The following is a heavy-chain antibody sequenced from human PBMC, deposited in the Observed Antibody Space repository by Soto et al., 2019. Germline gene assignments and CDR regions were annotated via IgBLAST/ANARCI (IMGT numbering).Heavy chain of an antibody. CDR1: GFTFSTYA. V-gene: IGHV3-23*01. J-gene: IGHJ4*02. CDR3: AKQRAGYGSGGDTFCFDF. D-gene: IGHD3-10*01. CDR2: LSGSGGTT. Sequence: GGSLRLSCSTSGFTFSTYAMNWFRQAPGKGLEWVSALSGSGGTTYYADSVRGRFTISRDNSKNTLFLQMSSLRAEDTALYYCAKQRAGYGSGGDTFCFDFWGQGTLVTVSS.